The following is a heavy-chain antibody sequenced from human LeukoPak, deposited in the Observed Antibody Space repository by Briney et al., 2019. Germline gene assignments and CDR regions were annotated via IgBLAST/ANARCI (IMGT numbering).Heavy chain of an antibody. D-gene: IGHD2-15*01. Sequence: PGGSLRLSCAASGFTVSSNYMSWVRQAPGKGLEWVSVIYSGGSTCYADSVKGRFTISRDNSKNTLYLQMNSLRAEDTAVYYCAKEGFYCSGGSCYSFYYYYMDVWGKGTTVTVSS. V-gene: IGHV3-53*01. CDR1: GFTVSSNY. CDR3: AKEGFYCSGGSCYSFYYYYMDV. J-gene: IGHJ6*03. CDR2: IYSGGST.